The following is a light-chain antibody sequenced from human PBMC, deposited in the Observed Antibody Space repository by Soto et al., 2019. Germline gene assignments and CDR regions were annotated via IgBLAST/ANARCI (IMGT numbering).Light chain of an antibody. CDR2: GAS. J-gene: IGKJ4*01. Sequence: EIVMTQSPATLSVSPGERATLSCRASQSIRNNYLAWYQQKPGQAPRLLIYGASTRATGFPARFSGSGSGTEFTLTISSLQSEDLAVYYCQQHSSWPLTFGGGTKVEIK. CDR1: QSIRNN. CDR3: QQHSSWPLT. V-gene: IGKV3-15*01.